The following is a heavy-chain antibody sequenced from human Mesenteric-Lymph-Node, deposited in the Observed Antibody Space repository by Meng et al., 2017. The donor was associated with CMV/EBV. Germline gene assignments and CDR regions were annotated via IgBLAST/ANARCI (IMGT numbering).Heavy chain of an antibody. Sequence: CFRNYYLGWIRQPPGKGMEWIGEINRNGSTNSSPYLKSRVTISLETSKNQFSLKLSSVTAADTAVYYCAGTGKRKYYYASGTYSFDSWGQGTLVTVSS. CDR3: AGTGKRKYYYASGTYSFDS. CDR1: CFRNYY. V-gene: IGHV4-34*01. CDR2: INRNGST. J-gene: IGHJ4*02. D-gene: IGHD3-10*01.